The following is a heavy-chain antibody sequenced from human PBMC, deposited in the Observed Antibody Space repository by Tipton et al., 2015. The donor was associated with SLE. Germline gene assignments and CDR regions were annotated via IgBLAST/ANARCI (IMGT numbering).Heavy chain of an antibody. D-gene: IGHD6-6*01. CDR3: ARDPHESRYSSSIFDY. Sequence: SLRLSCAASGFTFSSYAMSWVRQAPGKGLEWVAVISYDGSNKYYADSVKGRLTISRDNSKNTLYLQMNSLRAEDTAVYYCARDPHESRYSSSIFDYWGQGTPVTVSP. J-gene: IGHJ4*02. CDR1: GFTFSSYA. CDR2: ISYDGSNK. V-gene: IGHV3-30*04.